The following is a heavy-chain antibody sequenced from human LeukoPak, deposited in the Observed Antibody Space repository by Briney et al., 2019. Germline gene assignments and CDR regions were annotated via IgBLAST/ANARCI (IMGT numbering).Heavy chain of an antibody. J-gene: IGHJ5*02. CDR2: IYYTGST. D-gene: IGHD3-16*02. CDR3: ARHESWGVIVRFPRWFDP. Sequence: PSETLSLTCTVSRGSISRSAYYWGWIRQPPGKGLEWIGNIYYTGSTYYNPSLKSRVTISVDTSKNQFSLKLSSVTAADTAVYYCARHESWGVIVRFPRWFDPWGQGTLVTVSS. CDR1: RGSISRSAYY. V-gene: IGHV4-39*01.